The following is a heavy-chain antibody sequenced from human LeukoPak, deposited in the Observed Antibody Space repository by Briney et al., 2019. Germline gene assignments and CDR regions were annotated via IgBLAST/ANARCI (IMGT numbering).Heavy chain of an antibody. CDR2: IKQDGGEQ. V-gene: IGHV3-7*01. CDR3: TRMVWRSRPFDY. D-gene: IGHD3-10*01. Sequence: GGSLRLSCAASGFTFSSHWMSWVRQAPGKGLEWVANIKQDGGEQFYVDSVKGRFTISRDNAKNSVYLRMSSLRAEDTAVYYCTRMVWRSRPFDYWGQGTLVTVSS. J-gene: IGHJ4*02. CDR1: GFTFSSHW.